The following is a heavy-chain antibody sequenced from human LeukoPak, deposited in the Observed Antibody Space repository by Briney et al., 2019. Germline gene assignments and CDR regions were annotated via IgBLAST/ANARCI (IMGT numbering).Heavy chain of an antibody. Sequence: GESLKISCKGSGYRFTIYWIGWVRQMPGRGLEWIGIIYPGDSDIRYSPSFQGQVNISADKSISTAYLQWSSLRASDTAMYYCVRRTTGEYYFDYWGQGTLVTVSS. J-gene: IGHJ4*02. CDR3: VRRTTGEYYFDY. CDR2: IYPGDSDI. CDR1: GYRFTIYW. V-gene: IGHV5-51*01. D-gene: IGHD7-27*01.